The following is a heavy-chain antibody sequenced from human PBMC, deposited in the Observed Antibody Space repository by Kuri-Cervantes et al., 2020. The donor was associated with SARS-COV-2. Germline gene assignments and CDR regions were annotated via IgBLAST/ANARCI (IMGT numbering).Heavy chain of an antibody. CDR2: IRYDGSNK. CDR3: ARDTRRGYSYGYGFDY. V-gene: IGHV3-30*02. J-gene: IGHJ4*02. Sequence: GGSLRLSCAASGFTFCSYGMHWVRQAPGKGLEWVAFIRYDGSNKYYADSVKGRFTISRDNSKNTLYLQMNSLRAEDTAVYYCARDTRRGYSYGYGFDYWGQGTLVTVSS. CDR1: GFTFCSYG. D-gene: IGHD5-18*01.